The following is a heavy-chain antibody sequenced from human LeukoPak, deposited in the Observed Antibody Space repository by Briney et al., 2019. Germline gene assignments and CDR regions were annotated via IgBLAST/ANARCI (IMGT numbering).Heavy chain of an antibody. D-gene: IGHD5-24*01. CDR3: ARDRGDGYNYNY. CDR1: GFTFSSYW. CDR2: ISSDGNST. J-gene: IGHJ4*02. V-gene: IGHV3-74*01. Sequence: PGGSLRLSCAASGFTFSSYWMHWVRQAPGKGLVWVSRISSDGNSTRYADSVKGRFTISRDNTKNTLFLQMNSLRAEDTAMYYCARDRGDGYNYNYWGQGTLVTVSS.